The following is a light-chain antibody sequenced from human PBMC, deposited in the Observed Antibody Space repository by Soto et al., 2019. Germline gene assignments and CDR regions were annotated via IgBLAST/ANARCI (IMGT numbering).Light chain of an antibody. Sequence: DIQMTQSPSSLSASVGDRVTITCQASQDISNYLNWYQQKPGKAPKLLIYDASNLETGVTSRFSGSGSGTDFTFTISSLQPEDIETYYSQQYANLELDFCGGAKVNI. V-gene: IGKV1-33*01. CDR1: QDISNY. J-gene: IGKJ4*01. CDR2: DAS. CDR3: QQYANLELD.